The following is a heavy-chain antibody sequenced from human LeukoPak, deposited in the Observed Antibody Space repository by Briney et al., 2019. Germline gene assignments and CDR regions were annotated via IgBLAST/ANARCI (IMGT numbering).Heavy chain of an antibody. D-gene: IGHD6-13*01. CDR2: ISSSSSTI. J-gene: IGHJ4*02. CDR1: GFTFSSYS. CDR3: AKDPAAGHDY. V-gene: IGHV3-48*01. Sequence: PGGSLRLSCAASGFTFSSYSMNWVRQAPGKGLEWVSYISSSSSTIYYADSVKGRFTISRDNSKNTLYLQMNSLRAEDTAVYYCAKDPAAGHDYWGQGTLVTVSS.